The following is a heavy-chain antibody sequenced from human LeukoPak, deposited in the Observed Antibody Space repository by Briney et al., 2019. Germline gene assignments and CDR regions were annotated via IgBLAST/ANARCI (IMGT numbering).Heavy chain of an antibody. Sequence: ASVTVSFTASGYTFTSYAMNWVRQAPGQGLEWMGWINTNTGNPTYAQGFTGRFVFSLDTSVGTAYLQISSLKAEDTAVYYCARAKEDDFWSGYSGHPDYWGQGTLVTVSS. CDR2: INTNTGNP. CDR3: ARAKEDDFWSGYSGHPDY. V-gene: IGHV7-4-1*02. CDR1: GYTFTSYA. J-gene: IGHJ4*02. D-gene: IGHD3-3*01.